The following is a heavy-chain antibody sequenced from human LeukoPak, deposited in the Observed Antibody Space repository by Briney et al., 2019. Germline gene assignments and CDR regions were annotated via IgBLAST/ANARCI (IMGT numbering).Heavy chain of an antibody. CDR1: GFTFSSYQ. CDR2: ISSSGSTI. CDR3: AREPYYYDSSGYYIPGGFDI. V-gene: IGHV3-48*03. Sequence: GGSLRLSCAASGFTFSSYQMNWVRQAPGKGLEWVSYISSSGSTIYYGDSVKGRFTISRDNDQNSLYLQMNSLRAEDTAVYYCAREPYYYDSSGYYIPGGFDIWGQGTMVTVSS. D-gene: IGHD3-22*01. J-gene: IGHJ3*02.